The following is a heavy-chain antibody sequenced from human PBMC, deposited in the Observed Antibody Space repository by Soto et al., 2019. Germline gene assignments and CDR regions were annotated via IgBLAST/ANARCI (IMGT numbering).Heavy chain of an antibody. CDR1: GFTFSSYA. Sequence: EVQLLESGGGLVQPGGSLRLSCAASGFTFSSYAMNWVRQAPGKGLEWVSAVSGGGGSTYYADSVKGRFTISRDNSKNTVYLELNSLRAEDTAVYYCAIRQYRSSWYWPLDDWGQGTLGTVSS. CDR2: VSGGGGST. CDR3: AIRQYRSSWYWPLDD. D-gene: IGHD6-13*01. J-gene: IGHJ4*02. V-gene: IGHV3-23*01.